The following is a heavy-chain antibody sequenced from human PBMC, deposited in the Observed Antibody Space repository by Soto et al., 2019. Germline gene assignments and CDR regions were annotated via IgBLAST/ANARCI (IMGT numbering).Heavy chain of an antibody. CDR3: ARSQGSSTSLEIYYYYYYGMDV. D-gene: IGHD2-2*01. CDR2: IIPISGTA. J-gene: IGHJ6*02. V-gene: IGHV1-69*01. CDR1: GGTFSSYA. Sequence: QVQLVRTGAEVKKPGSSVKVSCKASGGTFSSYAISWVRQAPGQGLEWMGGIIPISGTANYAQKFQGRVTITADESTSTAYMELSSLRSEDTAVYYCARSQGSSTSLEIYYYYYYGMDVGGQGTTVTVSS.